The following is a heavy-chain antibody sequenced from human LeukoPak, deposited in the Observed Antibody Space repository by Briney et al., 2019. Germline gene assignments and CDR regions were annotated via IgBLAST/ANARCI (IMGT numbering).Heavy chain of an antibody. CDR1: GYTFTSYG. Sequence: VASVKVSCKASGYTFTSYGISWVRQAPGQGLEWMGWISAYNGNTNYAQKLQGRVTMTTDTSTSTAYMELRSLRSDDTAVYYCVNIAAAGTVFDYWGQGTLVTVSS. J-gene: IGHJ4*02. D-gene: IGHD6-13*01. V-gene: IGHV1-18*01. CDR3: VNIAAAGTVFDY. CDR2: ISAYNGNT.